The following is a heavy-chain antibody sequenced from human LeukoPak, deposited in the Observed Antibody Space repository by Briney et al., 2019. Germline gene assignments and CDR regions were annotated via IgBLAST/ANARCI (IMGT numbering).Heavy chain of an antibody. CDR3: ARDYYYDSSGFATLYYYYYYMDV. CDR2: IYYSGST. Sequence: SETLSLTCTVSGGSISSGSYYWSWIRQPPGKGLEWIGSIYYSGSTYYNPSLKSRVTISVDTSKNQFSLKLSSVTAADTAVYYCARDYYYDSSGFATLYYYYYYMDVWGKGTTVTVSS. V-gene: IGHV4-39*07. CDR1: GGSISSGSYY. D-gene: IGHD3-22*01. J-gene: IGHJ6*03.